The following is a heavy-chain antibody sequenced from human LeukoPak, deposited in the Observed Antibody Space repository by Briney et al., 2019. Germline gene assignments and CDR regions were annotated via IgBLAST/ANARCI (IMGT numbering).Heavy chain of an antibody. V-gene: IGHV3-66*01. D-gene: IGHD3-9*01. CDR2: IYSSGDT. Sequence: GGSLRLSCTASGFTVRTKYMSWVRQAPGKGLEWVSVIYSSGDTYYADSVKGRFTISRDDSKNTLYLQMNSLRAEDTAVYYCARAYYDILTTDSWGQGTLVSVSS. CDR1: GFTVRTKY. J-gene: IGHJ4*02. CDR3: ARAYYDILTTDS.